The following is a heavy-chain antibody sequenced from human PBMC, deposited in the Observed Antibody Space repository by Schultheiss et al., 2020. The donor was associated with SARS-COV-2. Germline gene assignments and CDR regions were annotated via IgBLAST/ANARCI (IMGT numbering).Heavy chain of an antibody. D-gene: IGHD3-3*01. V-gene: IGHV3-21*01. CDR3: AREISDFWSGYYDNWFDP. J-gene: IGHJ5*02. Sequence: GGSLRLSCAASGFTFSSYSMNWVRQAPGKGLEWVSSISSSSSYIYYADSVKGRFTISRDNAKNSLYLQMNSLRAEDTAVYYCAREISDFWSGYYDNWFDPWGQGTLVTVSS. CDR1: GFTFSSYS. CDR2: ISSSSSYI.